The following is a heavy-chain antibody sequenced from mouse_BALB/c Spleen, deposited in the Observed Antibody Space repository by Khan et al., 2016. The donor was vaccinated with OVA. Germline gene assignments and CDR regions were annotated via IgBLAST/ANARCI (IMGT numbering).Heavy chain of an antibody. CDR1: GLNIKDTY. J-gene: IGHJ2*01. CDR2: IDPPNSNT. V-gene: IGHV14-3*02. CDR3: ARIAGK. D-gene: IGHD6-1*01. Sequence: VQLKESGAELVKPGATVKLSCTASGLNIKDTYMHWLNQSPEQGLEWIGRIDPPNSNTNYDPKFQGQATITADTSTNTSYLPLSSLTSEDTDVYYCARIAGKWGQGTTLTVSS.